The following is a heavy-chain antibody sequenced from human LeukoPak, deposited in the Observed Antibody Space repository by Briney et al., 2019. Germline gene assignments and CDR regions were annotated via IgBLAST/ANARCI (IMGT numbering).Heavy chain of an antibody. D-gene: IGHD3-10*01. Sequence: TGGSLRLSCAASGFTVSSNYMSWVRQAPGKGLEWVSVIYSGGSTYYADSVKGRFTISRDNSKNTLYLQMNSLRAEDTAVYYCARDQRRFGEFDYWGQGTLVTVSS. J-gene: IGHJ4*02. CDR3: ARDQRRFGEFDY. CDR2: IYSGGST. CDR1: GFTVSSNY. V-gene: IGHV3-53*01.